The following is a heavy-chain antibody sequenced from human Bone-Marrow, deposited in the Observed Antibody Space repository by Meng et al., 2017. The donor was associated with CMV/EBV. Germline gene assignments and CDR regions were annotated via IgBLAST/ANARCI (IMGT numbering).Heavy chain of an antibody. CDR1: GGSVSNYY. D-gene: IGHD2-2*01. V-gene: IGHV4-39*07. CDR3: ARASRSRYCSSTSCLGGYFDY. CDR2: IYYSGST. Sequence: SQTLSLTCAVSGGSVSNYYWNWIRQPPGKGLEWIGSIYYSGSTYYNPSLKSRVTISVDTSKNQFSLKLSSVTAADTAVYYCARASRSRYCSSTSCLGGYFDYWGQGTLVTVSS. J-gene: IGHJ4*02.